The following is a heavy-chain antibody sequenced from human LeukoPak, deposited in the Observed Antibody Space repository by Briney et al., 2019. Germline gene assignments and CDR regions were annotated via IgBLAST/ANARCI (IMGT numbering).Heavy chain of an antibody. Sequence: ASVKVSCKASGYTFTNYYMHWVRQAPGQGLEWMGIINPSGGITNYAQKFQGRVTMTRDMSTSTVYMELSSLRSEDTAVYYCARDFRAAMVSDWFDPWGQGTLVTVSS. CDR2: INPSGGIT. CDR1: GYTFTNYY. J-gene: IGHJ5*02. CDR3: ARDFRAAMVSDWFDP. V-gene: IGHV1-46*01. D-gene: IGHD5-18*01.